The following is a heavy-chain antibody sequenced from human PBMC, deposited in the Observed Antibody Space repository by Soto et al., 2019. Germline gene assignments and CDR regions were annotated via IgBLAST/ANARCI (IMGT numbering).Heavy chain of an antibody. CDR1: GFTFSSYS. CDR2: ISSSGSYI. V-gene: IGHV3-21*01. CDR3: ARDVTSSTYYYLSPGGFDP. D-gene: IGHD3-22*01. J-gene: IGHJ5*02. Sequence: EVQLVESGGGLVKPGGSLRLSCAASGFTFSSYSMNWVRQAPGKGLEWVSSISSSGSYIYYADSVKGRFTISRDNAKNSRYLQMNGLRAEDTAVYYCARDVTSSTYYYLSPGGFDPWGQGTLVTVSS.